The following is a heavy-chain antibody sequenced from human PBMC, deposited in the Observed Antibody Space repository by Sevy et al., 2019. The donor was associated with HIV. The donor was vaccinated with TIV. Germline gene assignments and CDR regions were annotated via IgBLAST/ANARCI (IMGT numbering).Heavy chain of an antibody. Sequence: GESLKISCAASGFTFSSYAMSWVRQAPGKGLEWVSAISGSGGSTYYADSVKGRFTISRDNSKNTLYLQMNSLRAEDTAVYYCASERLRYFDWLTENQYFDYWGQGTLVTVSS. CDR1: GFTFSSYA. V-gene: IGHV3-23*01. CDR2: ISGSGGST. D-gene: IGHD3-9*01. CDR3: ASERLRYFDWLTENQYFDY. J-gene: IGHJ4*02.